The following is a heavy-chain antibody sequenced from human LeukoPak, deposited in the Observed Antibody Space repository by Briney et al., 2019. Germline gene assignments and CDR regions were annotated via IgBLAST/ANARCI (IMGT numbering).Heavy chain of an antibody. Sequence: GESLSLSCAASGFTFSSYAMSWVRQAPGKGLEWVSGISTSGGSSSHADSVKGRFTISRDNPRNTLYMQMNSLRAEDTALYYCAIMHPYYDGSGYWVQWGQGTLVTVSS. D-gene: IGHD3-22*01. CDR2: ISTSGGSS. CDR1: GFTFSSYA. V-gene: IGHV3-23*01. J-gene: IGHJ4*02. CDR3: AIMHPYYDGSGYWVQ.